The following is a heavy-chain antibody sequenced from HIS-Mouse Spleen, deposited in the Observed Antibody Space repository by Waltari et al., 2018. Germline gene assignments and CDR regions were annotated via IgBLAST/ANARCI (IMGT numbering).Heavy chain of an antibody. CDR1: GFTFSSYG. CDR2: ISYDGSNK. D-gene: IGHD1-26*01. CDR3: AKDRGSQFDY. Sequence: QVQLVESGGGVVQPGRSLRLSCAASGFTFSSYGMHWVRQAPGDWLEWLAVISYDGSNKYYADSVKGRFTISRDNSKNTLYLQMNSLRAEDTAVYYCAKDRGSQFDYWGQGTLVTVSS. V-gene: IGHV3-30*18. J-gene: IGHJ4*02.